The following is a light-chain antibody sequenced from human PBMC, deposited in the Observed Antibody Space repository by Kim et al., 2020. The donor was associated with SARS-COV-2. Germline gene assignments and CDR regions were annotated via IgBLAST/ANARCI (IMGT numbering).Light chain of an antibody. CDR2: GNS. CDR1: SSNIGAGYD. Sequence: QSVLTQPPSVSGAPGQRVTISCNGSSSNIGAGYDVHWYQQLPGTAPKLLIYGNSNRPSGVPDRFSGSKSGTSASLAITGLQAEDEADCYCQSYDSSLWVFGGGTQLTVL. CDR3: QSYDSSLWV. J-gene: IGLJ3*02. V-gene: IGLV1-40*01.